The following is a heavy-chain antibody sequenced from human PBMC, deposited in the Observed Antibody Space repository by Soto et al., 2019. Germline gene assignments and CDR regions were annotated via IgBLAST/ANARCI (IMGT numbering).Heavy chain of an antibody. CDR2: INHSGST. CDR1: GGSFSGYY. V-gene: IGHV4-34*01. Sequence: SETLSLICAVSGGSFSGYYWSWIRQPPGKGLEWIGEINHSGSTNYNPSLKSRVTISVDTSKNQFSLKLSSVTAADTAVYYCARLLLRQIVKRNGFDPWRQGTLVTVSS. J-gene: IGHJ5*02. CDR3: ARLLLRQIVKRNGFDP. D-gene: IGHD6-6*01.